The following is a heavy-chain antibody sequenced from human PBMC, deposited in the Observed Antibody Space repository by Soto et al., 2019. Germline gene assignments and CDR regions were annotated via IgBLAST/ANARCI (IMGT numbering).Heavy chain of an antibody. Sequence: ASVKVSCKASGYTFTSYYMHWVRQAPGQGLEWMGIINPSGGSTSYAQKFQGRVTMTRDTSTSTVYMELSSLRSEDTAVYYCARGEGDSSSFPCYYYYGMDVWGQGTTVTVSS. CDR3: ARGEGDSSSFPCYYYYGMDV. CDR2: INPSGGST. D-gene: IGHD6-6*01. J-gene: IGHJ6*02. CDR1: GYTFTSYY. V-gene: IGHV1-46*01.